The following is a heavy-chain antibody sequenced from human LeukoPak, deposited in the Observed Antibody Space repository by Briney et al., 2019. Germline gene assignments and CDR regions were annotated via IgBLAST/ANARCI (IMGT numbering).Heavy chain of an antibody. V-gene: IGHV4-31*03. CDR1: GGSISSGGYY. D-gene: IGHD5-12*01. J-gene: IGHJ4*02. CDR3: ARMTVGLNGGYAGY. CDR2: IYYSGST. Sequence: PSEALSLTCTVSGGSISSGGYYWSWIRQHPGKGLEWIGYIYYSGSTYYNPSLKSRVTISVDTSKNQFSLKLSSVTAADTAVYYCARMTVGLNGGYAGYWGQGTLVTVSS.